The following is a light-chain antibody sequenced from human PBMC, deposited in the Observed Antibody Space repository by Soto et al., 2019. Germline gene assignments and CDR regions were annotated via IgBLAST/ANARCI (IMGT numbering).Light chain of an antibody. CDR1: QSVSSSY. Sequence: TLSLSPGERATLSCRASQSVSSSYLAWYQQKPGQAPRLLIYGASSRATGIPDRFSGSGSGTDFTLTISRLEPEDFAVYYCQQYGSSPRTFGQGTKVDIK. CDR2: GAS. CDR3: QQYGSSPRT. V-gene: IGKV3-20*01. J-gene: IGKJ1*01.